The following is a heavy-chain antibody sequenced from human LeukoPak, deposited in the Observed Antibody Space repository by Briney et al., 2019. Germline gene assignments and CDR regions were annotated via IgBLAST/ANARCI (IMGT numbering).Heavy chain of an antibody. J-gene: IGHJ4*02. CDR3: ARRERAAGHFDY. CDR1: GGSISSSSYY. D-gene: IGHD6-13*01. V-gene: IGHV4-39*01. CDR2: IYYSGST. Sequence: SSETLSLTCTVSGGSISSSSYYWGWIRQPPGKGLEWIGSIYYSGSTYYNPSLKSRVIISVDTSKNQFSLKLSSVTAADTAVYYCARRERAAGHFDYWGQGTLVTVSS.